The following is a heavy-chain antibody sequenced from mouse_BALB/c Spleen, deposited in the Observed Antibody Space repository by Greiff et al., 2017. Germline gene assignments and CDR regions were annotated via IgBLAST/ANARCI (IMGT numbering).Heavy chain of an antibody. D-gene: IGHD2-10*02. CDR1: GDSITSGY. J-gene: IGHJ4*01. Sequence: EVKVVESGPSLVKPSQTLSLTCSVTGDSITSGYWNWIRKFPGNKLEYMGYISYSGSTYYNPSLKSRISITRDTSKNQYYLQLNSVTTEDTATYYCARYKGYGIYAMDYWGQGTSVTVSS. V-gene: IGHV3-8*02. CDR2: ISYSGST. CDR3: ARYKGYGIYAMDY.